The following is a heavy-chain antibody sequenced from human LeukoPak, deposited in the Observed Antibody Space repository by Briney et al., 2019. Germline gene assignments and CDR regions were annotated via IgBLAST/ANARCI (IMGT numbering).Heavy chain of an antibody. CDR2: IIPIFGTA. CDR3: ARETESRPSLDAFDI. V-gene: IGHV1-69*06. J-gene: IGHJ3*02. Sequence: SVKVFCKASGGTFSSYAISWVRQAPGQGLEWTGGIIPIFGTANYAQKFQGRVTITADKSTSTAYMELSSLRSEDTAVYYCARETESRPSLDAFDIWGQGTMVTVSS. CDR1: GGTFSSYA. D-gene: IGHD1-14*01.